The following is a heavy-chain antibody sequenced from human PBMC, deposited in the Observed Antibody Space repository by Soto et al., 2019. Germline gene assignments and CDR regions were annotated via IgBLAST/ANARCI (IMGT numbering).Heavy chain of an antibody. Sequence: EVQLVESGGDLVQPGRSLRLSCTASGFTFGDYGLSWFRQAPGKGLEWVGFIRYKANGGTTEYAASVKGRFTISRDDSRSIAYLQINSLKTEDTAVYYCTRGPLGDPIWGSYWFDPWGQGILVTVSS. J-gene: IGHJ5*02. D-gene: IGHD3-16*01. CDR2: IRYKANGGTT. CDR1: GFTFGDYG. V-gene: IGHV3-49*03. CDR3: TRGPLGDPIWGSYWFDP.